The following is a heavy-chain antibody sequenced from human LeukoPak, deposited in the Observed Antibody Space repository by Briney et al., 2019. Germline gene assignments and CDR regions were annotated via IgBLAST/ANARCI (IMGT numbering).Heavy chain of an antibody. CDR1: GFSFSNYA. CDR2: ISSSSSTI. J-gene: IGHJ6*03. V-gene: IGHV3-48*01. Sequence: GGSLRLSCVASGFSFSNYAMGWVRQAPGKGLEWVSYISSSSSTIYYADSVKGRFTISRDNAKNSLYLQMNSLRAEDTAVYYCARDHIVVVPAAINYYYYIDVWGKGTTVTVSS. CDR3: ARDHIVVVPAAINYYYYIDV. D-gene: IGHD2-2*02.